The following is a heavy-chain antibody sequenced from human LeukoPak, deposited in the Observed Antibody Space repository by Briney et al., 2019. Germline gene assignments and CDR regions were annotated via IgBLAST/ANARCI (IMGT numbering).Heavy chain of an antibody. CDR1: GGSMISYY. CDR3: ARVRPSGLCDY. V-gene: IGHV4-59*01. Sequence: PSETLSLTCIASGGSMISYYWSWIRQPPGKGLEWLGYVHHSGSTSYNPSLKSRVTVSVDTSKNQFSLNLSSVTAADTAVYYCARVRPSGLCDYWGQGTLVTVSS. CDR2: VHHSGST. D-gene: IGHD6-19*01. J-gene: IGHJ4*02.